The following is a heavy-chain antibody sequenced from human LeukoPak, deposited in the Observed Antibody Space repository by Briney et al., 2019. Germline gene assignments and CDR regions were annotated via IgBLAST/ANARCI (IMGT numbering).Heavy chain of an antibody. CDR1: GFTFSSYA. V-gene: IGHV3-23*01. CDR3: AKSWVLLWFNGLDY. Sequence: GGSLRLSCAASGFTFSSYAMSWVRQAPGKGLEWVSAISGSGGSTYYADSVKGRFTISRDNSKNTLYLQMNSLRAEDTAVYYCAKSWVLLWFNGLDYWGQGTLVTVSS. CDR2: ISGSGGST. J-gene: IGHJ4*02. D-gene: IGHD3-10*01.